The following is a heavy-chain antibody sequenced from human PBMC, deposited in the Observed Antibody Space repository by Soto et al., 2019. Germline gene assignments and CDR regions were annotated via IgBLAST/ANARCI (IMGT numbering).Heavy chain of an antibody. CDR3: AKAHSSGYTRDGFEV. Sequence: EVQLLESGGGLVQPGGSLRLSCAASGFTFRSYAMSWVRQAPGKGLEWVSGISGSGGSTYYEDSVKGRFTVSRDNSKNTVYLQMNSLRAEDTAVYYCAKAHSSGYTRDGFEVWGQGTMVTVSS. J-gene: IGHJ3*01. V-gene: IGHV3-23*01. D-gene: IGHD3-22*01. CDR1: GFTFRSYA. CDR2: ISGSGGST.